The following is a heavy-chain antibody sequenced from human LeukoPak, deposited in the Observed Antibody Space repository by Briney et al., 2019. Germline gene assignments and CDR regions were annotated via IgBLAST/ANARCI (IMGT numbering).Heavy chain of an antibody. V-gene: IGHV3-23*01. CDR2: ISGSGGST. CDR1: GFTFGSYW. D-gene: IGHD2-15*01. CDR3: AKAGGKYCSGGSCYYVDY. J-gene: IGHJ4*02. Sequence: GGSLRLSCAASGFTFGSYWMSWVRQAPGKGLEWVSAISGSGGSTYYADSVKGRFTISRDNSKNTLYLQMNSLRAEDTAVYYCAKAGGKYCSGGSCYYVDYWGQGTLVTVSS.